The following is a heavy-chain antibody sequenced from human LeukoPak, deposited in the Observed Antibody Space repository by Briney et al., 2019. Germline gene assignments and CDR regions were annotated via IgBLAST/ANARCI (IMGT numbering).Heavy chain of an antibody. V-gene: IGHV1-2*06. Sequence: ASVKVSCKASGYTFTCYYMHWVRQAPGQGLEWMGRINPNSGGTNYAQKFQGRVTMTRDTSISTAYMELSRLRSDDTAVYYCASSRERIAAAGRDEFDYWGQGTLVTVSS. CDR1: GYTFTCYY. J-gene: IGHJ4*02. CDR2: INPNSGGT. D-gene: IGHD6-13*01. CDR3: ASSRERIAAAGRDEFDY.